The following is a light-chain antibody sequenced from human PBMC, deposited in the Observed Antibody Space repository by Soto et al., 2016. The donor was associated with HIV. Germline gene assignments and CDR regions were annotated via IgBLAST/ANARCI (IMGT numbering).Light chain of an antibody. CDR2: DDS. Sequence: SYELTQPPSVSVAPGKTARVTCGGNNIRTRSVHWYQQKADQAPVLVVYDDSDRPSGIPERFSGSNSGNTATLTISRVEAGDEADYYCQVWDSGDHYVFGTGTKVTVL. J-gene: IGLJ1*01. V-gene: IGLV3-21*03. CDR1: NIRTRS. CDR3: QVWDSGDHYV.